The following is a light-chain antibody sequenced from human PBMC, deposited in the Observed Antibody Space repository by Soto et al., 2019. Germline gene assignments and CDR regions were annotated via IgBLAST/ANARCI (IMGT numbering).Light chain of an antibody. Sequence: QSALTQPASVSGSPGQSITISCTGTNNDVGTSNLVSWYQQHPGKAPKLIIYEDSKRPSGVSYRFSGPKSGDTASLTISGLQAEDEADYFCCSYAFTYVFGTGTKLTVL. CDR3: CSYAFTYV. V-gene: IGLV2-23*01. J-gene: IGLJ1*01. CDR1: NNDVGTSNL. CDR2: EDS.